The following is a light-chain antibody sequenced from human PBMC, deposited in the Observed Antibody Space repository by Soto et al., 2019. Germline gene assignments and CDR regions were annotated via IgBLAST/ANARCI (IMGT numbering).Light chain of an antibody. V-gene: IGLV2-14*01. CDR1: SSDVGGYNY. CDR2: EVS. Sequence: QSALTQPASVPGSPGQSITISCTGTSSDVGGYNYVSWYQQHPGKAPKLMIYEVSNRPSGVSNRFSGSKSGNTASLTISGLRAEDEAGYYCSSYTTSSTVVFGGGTKLTVL. CDR3: SSYTTSSTVV. J-gene: IGLJ2*01.